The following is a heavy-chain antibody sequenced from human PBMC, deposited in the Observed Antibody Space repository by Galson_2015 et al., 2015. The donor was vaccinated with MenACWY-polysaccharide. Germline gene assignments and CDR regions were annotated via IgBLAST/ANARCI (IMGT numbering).Heavy chain of an antibody. V-gene: IGHV1-69*06. CDR3: ARGARHNRNDWLTYYYYMDV. Sequence: SVKVSCKASGDTFSSYVITWVRQAPGQGLEWMGGIIPMFGTADYAQKFQGRVTIRADKSTSTAYMELSSLRSDDTAVYYCARGARHNRNDWLTYYYYMDVWGKGTTVTVS. J-gene: IGHJ6*03. D-gene: IGHD1-1*01. CDR1: GDTFSSYV. CDR2: IIPMFGTA.